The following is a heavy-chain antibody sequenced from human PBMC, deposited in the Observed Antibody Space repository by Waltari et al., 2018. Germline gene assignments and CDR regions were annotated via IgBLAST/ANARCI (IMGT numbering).Heavy chain of an antibody. CDR2: ISYDGNKK. J-gene: IGHJ4*02. Sequence: QVQLVESGGGVVQPGRSLRLSCAVSEFTFSNYGMHLVLQAPGKGLEWVALISYDGNKKYYADSVKGRFTISRDNSKNTLYFEMNSLRTEDTAVYYCAKDGGPGLKLSSVPDYWGQGTPVTVSS. CDR3: AKDGGPGLKLSSVPDY. CDR1: EFTFSNYG. V-gene: IGHV3-30*18. D-gene: IGHD3-16*01.